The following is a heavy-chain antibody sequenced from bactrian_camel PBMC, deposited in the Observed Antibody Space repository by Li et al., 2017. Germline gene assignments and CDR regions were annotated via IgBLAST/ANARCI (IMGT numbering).Heavy chain of an antibody. Sequence: HVQLVESGGGLVQPGGSLRLSCAASGFTFSSYCMGWFRQRPGLEREGVAALDSDGSSTYAEAVKGRFTISKDNAKNTLYLQLNSLKTEDTAMYYCAILAPTGQADENNYWGQGTQVTVS. CDR3: AILAPTGQADENNY. V-gene: IGHV3S6*01. J-gene: IGHJ4*01. CDR1: GFTFSSYC. CDR2: LDSDGSST. D-gene: IGHD3*01.